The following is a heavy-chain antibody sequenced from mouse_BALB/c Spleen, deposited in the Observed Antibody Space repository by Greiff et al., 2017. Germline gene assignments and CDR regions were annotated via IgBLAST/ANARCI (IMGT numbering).Heavy chain of an antibody. CDR3: ARTTVVGDYFDY. CDR2: IDPANGNT. CDR1: GFNIKDTY. V-gene: IGHV14-3*02. Sequence: VQLQQSGAELVKPGASVKLSCTASGFNIKDTYMHWVKQRPEQGLEWIGRIDPANGNTKYDPKFPGKATITEDTSSNTAYLQLSSLTSEDTAVYYCARTTVVGDYFDYWGQGTTLTVSS. J-gene: IGHJ2*01. D-gene: IGHD1-1*01.